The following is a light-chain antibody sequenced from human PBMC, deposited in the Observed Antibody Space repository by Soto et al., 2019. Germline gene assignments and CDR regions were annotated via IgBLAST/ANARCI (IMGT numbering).Light chain of an antibody. Sequence: DIQMTQSPSSLSASVGDRVTTTCRASQSISSYLNWYQQKPGKAPKLLIYAASSLQSGVPSRFSGSGSGTDFTLTISSLQPDDFATYYCQQSYSTPQTFGQGTKVDIK. CDR1: QSISSY. CDR2: AAS. V-gene: IGKV1-39*01. CDR3: QQSYSTPQT. J-gene: IGKJ1*01.